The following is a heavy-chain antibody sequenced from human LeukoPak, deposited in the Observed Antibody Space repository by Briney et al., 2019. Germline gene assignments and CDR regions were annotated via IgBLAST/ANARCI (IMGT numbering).Heavy chain of an antibody. CDR3: ARDRVITIFGVVIERDYYYGMDV. J-gene: IGHJ6*04. Sequence: PGGSLRLSCAASGFTVSSDYMSWVRQAPGKGLEWVSVIYSGGSTYYADSVKGRFTISRDNSKNTLYLQMNSLRAEDTAVYYCARDRVITIFGVVIERDYYYGMDVWGKGTTVSVSS. V-gene: IGHV3-66*01. D-gene: IGHD3-3*01. CDR1: GFTVSSDY. CDR2: IYSGGST.